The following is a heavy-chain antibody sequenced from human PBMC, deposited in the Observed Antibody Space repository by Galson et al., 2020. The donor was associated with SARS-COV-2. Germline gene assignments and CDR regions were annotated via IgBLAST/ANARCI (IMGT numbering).Heavy chain of an antibody. D-gene: IGHD6-6*01. J-gene: IGHJ5*02. V-gene: IGHV4-39*01. CDR1: GGSISSSSYY. Sequence: SETLSLTCTVSGGSISSSSYYWGWIRQPPGKGLEWIGSIYYSGSTYYNPSLKSRVTISVDTSKNQFSLKLSSVTAADTAVYYCARHVGAARRRRFGPWGQGTLVTVSS. CDR2: IYYSGST. CDR3: ARHVGAARRRRFGP.